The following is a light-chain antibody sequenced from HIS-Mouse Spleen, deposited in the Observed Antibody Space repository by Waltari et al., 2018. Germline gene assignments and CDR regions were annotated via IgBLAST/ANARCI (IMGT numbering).Light chain of an antibody. Sequence: QSVLTQPPSASGTPGQRATISCSGSSSNIGSNYVYRYQQLPGTAPNLLIYRNNQRPSGVPDRFSGSKSGTSASLAISGLRSEDEADYYCAAWDDSLSGVVFGGGTKLTVL. J-gene: IGLJ2*01. CDR3: AAWDDSLSGVV. CDR2: RNN. CDR1: SSNIGSNY. V-gene: IGLV1-47*01.